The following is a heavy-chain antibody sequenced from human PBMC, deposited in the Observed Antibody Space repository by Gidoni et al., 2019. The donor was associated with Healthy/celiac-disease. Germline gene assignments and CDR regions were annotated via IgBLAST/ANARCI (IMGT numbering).Heavy chain of an antibody. V-gene: IGHV2-5*02. Sequence: QITLKESGPTLVKPTQTLKLTCTFSGFSLSTSGVGGGWIRQPPGKALEWLALIYWDDDKRYSPSLKSRLTITKDTSKNQVVLTMTNMDPVDTATYYCAHGGRDDRSQGWFDPWGQGTLVTVSS. CDR2: IYWDDDK. CDR1: GFSLSTSGVG. J-gene: IGHJ5*02. CDR3: AHGGRDDRSQGWFDP. D-gene: IGHD3-9*01.